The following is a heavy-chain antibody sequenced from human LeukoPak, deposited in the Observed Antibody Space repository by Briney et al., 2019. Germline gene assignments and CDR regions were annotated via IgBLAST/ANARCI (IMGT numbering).Heavy chain of an antibody. D-gene: IGHD3-22*01. CDR2: MYYSGST. J-gene: IGHJ5*02. CDR3: ARPYYYDSRIDP. CDR1: GGSISSGDYY. Sequence: PSQTLSLTCTVSGGSISSGDYYWSCIAQPPGLGLEWIAYMYYSGSTYYNPSLKSRVTMSADTSKNQLSLKLSSVTAADTAVYYCARPYYYDSRIDPWGQGILVTVSS. V-gene: IGHV4-30-4*01.